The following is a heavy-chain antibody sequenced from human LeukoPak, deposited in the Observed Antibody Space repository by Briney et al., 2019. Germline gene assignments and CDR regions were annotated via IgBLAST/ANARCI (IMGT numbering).Heavy chain of an antibody. Sequence: GGSLRLSCAASGFTFSDYGMHWVRQAPGKGLQWVAFIRYGASNKYYGDSVQGRFTISRDNSKNTLYLQMNSLGTEDTALYYCAKDGNFRVPGEDWGQGTLVTVSS. CDR2: IRYGASNK. V-gene: IGHV3-30*02. CDR1: GFTFSDYG. D-gene: IGHD3-10*01. CDR3: AKDGNFRVPGED. J-gene: IGHJ4*02.